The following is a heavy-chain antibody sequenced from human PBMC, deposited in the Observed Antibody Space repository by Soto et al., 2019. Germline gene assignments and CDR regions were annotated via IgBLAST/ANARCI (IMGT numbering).Heavy chain of an antibody. D-gene: IGHD3-16*01. CDR1: GYSITSGFY. J-gene: IGHJ4*02. V-gene: IGHV4-38-2*01. CDR3: TRGAGAPWVRFDS. Sequence: SETLSLTCGVSGYSITSGFYWGWVRQSPGKGLEWIGTISYSAKTFYNPSPASRFSMAVDSSKNQFSLRLTSVTAADTALYYCTRGAGAPWVRFDSWGRGILVTVSS. CDR2: ISYSAKT.